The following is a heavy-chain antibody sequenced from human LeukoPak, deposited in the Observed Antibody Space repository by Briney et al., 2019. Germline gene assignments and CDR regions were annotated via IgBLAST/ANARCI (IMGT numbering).Heavy chain of an antibody. CDR1: GGSISSSSYY. D-gene: IGHD3-22*01. V-gene: IGHV4-39*07. J-gene: IGHJ4*02. Sequence: SETLSLTCTVAGGSISSSSYYWGWIRQPPGKGLEWIGSIYYSGSTYYNPSLKSRVTISVDTSKNQFSLKLSSVTAADTAVYYCAKRDTSGYYTTSDYWGRGTLVTVSS. CDR3: AKRDTSGYYTTSDY. CDR2: IYYSGST.